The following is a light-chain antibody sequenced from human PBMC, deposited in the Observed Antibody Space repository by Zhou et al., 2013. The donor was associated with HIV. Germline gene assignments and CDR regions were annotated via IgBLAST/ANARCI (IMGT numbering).Light chain of an antibody. J-gene: IGKJ1*01. CDR1: QSISSW. CDR3: QHYNSYSPT. CDR2: EAS. V-gene: IGKV1-5*03. Sequence: DIQMTQSPSTLSASVGDRVTITCRASQSISSWLAWYQQKPGKVPKLLIYEASNLDSGVPSRFSGSGSGTEFTLTISSLQPDDFATYYCQHYNSYSPTFGQGTEGG.